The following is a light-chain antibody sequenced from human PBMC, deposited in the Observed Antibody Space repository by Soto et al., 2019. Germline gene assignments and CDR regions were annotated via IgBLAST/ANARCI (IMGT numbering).Light chain of an antibody. Sequence: QSALTQPASVSGSPGQSITISCTGTSSDVGGYNSVSWYQQHPGKAPKLMIFDVSSRPSGVSNRFSGSKSGNTASLTISWLQAEDEADYYCCSYTSGSTLYVFGTGTKVTVL. CDR2: DVS. CDR3: CSYTSGSTLYV. V-gene: IGLV2-14*01. CDR1: SSDVGGYNS. J-gene: IGLJ1*01.